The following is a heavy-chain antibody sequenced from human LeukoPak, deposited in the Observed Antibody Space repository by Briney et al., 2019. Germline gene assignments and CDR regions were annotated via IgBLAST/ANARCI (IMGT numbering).Heavy chain of an antibody. CDR3: ARVLPGTTRTRSGNFDS. V-gene: IGHV4-39*01. CDR1: GDSISSSSYY. D-gene: IGHD1-1*01. Sequence: SETLSLTCTVSGDSISSSSYYWGWIRQPPGKGLEWIGSIYYSGSTYYNPSLKSRVAISVDTSRNQFSLKLISVAAADTAVYYCARVLPGTTRTRSGNFDSWGQGTLVTVSS. J-gene: IGHJ4*02. CDR2: IYYSGST.